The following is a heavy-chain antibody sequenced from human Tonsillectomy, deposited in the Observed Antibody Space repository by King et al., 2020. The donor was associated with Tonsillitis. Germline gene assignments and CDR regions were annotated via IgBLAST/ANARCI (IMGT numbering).Heavy chain of an antibody. CDR2: SGSGDST. CDR3: AKDRTRDYARVQH. CDR1: GFTFSNYA. Sequence: VQLVESGGGLVQPGGSLRLACAASGFTFSNYAMSWVRQAPGKGLEWVSTSGSGDSTYYADSVKGRFTISRDNSKNTLYVYLQMNSLRAEDTAVYFCAKDRTRDYARVQHWGQGTLVIVSA. D-gene: IGHD4-17*01. J-gene: IGHJ1*01. V-gene: IGHV3-23*04.